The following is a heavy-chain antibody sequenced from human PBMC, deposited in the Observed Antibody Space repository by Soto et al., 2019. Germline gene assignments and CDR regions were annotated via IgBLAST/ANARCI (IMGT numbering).Heavy chain of an antibody. CDR3: ARCSLVVIPVPGFDP. V-gene: IGHV4-31*03. J-gene: IGHJ5*02. Sequence: TLSLTCTLSVGSISIGGYYWSWIRQHPGRGLEWIGYIYYNGNTYYNPSLKSRVTVSVDTSKNQFSLKVRSVTAADTAVYYCARCSLVVIPVPGFDPWGQGTLVTVSS. CDR1: VGSISIGGYY. D-gene: IGHD2-15*01. CDR2: IYYNGNT.